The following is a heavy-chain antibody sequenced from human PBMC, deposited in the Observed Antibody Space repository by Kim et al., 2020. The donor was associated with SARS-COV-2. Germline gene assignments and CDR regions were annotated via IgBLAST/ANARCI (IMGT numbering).Heavy chain of an antibody. V-gene: IGHV3-21*01. Sequence: GGSLRLSCAASGFTFSSYTMNWVRQAPGKGLEWVSSISSSSNYIYYADSVKGRFTISRDNAKNSVYLQMNSLRAEDTAVYYCARDRGESGWYDYWGQGTLVTVSS. D-gene: IGHD6-19*01. J-gene: IGHJ4*02. CDR3: ARDRGESGWYDY. CDR1: GFTFSSYT. CDR2: ISSSSNYI.